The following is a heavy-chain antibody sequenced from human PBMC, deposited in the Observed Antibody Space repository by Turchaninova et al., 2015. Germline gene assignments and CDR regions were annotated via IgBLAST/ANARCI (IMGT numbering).Heavy chain of an antibody. J-gene: IGHJ4*02. CDR3: AKDLLGIGYIFDR. CDR1: GFIFTTYG. Sequence: QVQLVESGGGVVQPGGSPRLSVAASGFIFTTYGSHWVRQAPGKGLEWVALISNDGNNKWYTDSVKCRFTISRDTSKNTVYLQMNSLRPEDTAVYYCAKDLLGIGYIFDRWGQGTLVTVSS. V-gene: IGHV3-30*18. CDR2: ISNDGNNK. D-gene: IGHD1-1*01.